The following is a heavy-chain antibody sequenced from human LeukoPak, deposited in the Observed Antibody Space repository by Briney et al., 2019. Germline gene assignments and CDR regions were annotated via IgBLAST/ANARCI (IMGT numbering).Heavy chain of an antibody. Sequence: GESLKISCKGSGYSFTTNWIGWVRQMPGKGLEWMGIIYPSDSDTRYNPSFQGQVTISVDKSISTAYLQWSSLKASDTAMYYCATGVGYMSPFDYWGQGTLVTVSS. CDR1: GYSFTTNW. J-gene: IGHJ4*02. CDR3: ATGVGYMSPFDY. V-gene: IGHV5-51*01. CDR2: IYPSDSDT. D-gene: IGHD5-24*01.